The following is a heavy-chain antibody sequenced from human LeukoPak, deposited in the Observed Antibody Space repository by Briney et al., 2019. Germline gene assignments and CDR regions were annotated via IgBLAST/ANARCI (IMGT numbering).Heavy chain of an antibody. CDR2: SNPSGGTT. V-gene: IGHV1-46*01. J-gene: IGHJ3*02. CDR3: ARQRGGQYEDAFDI. Sequence: ASVKLSCKASGYAFTSSYMHWGRHAPGPGQEWMGISNPSGGTTIYAQKFQGRVTMTRDTSTSTVYMELSSLRSEDTAVYYCARQRGGQYEDAFDIWGQGTMVTVSS. D-gene: IGHD2-8*01. CDR1: GYAFTSSY.